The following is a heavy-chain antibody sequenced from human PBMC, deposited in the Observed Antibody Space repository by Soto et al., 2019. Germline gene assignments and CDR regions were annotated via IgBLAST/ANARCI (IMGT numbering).Heavy chain of an antibody. J-gene: IGHJ6*02. D-gene: IGHD3-10*01. CDR1: RRTLSGYY. V-gene: IGHV4-34*01. Sequence: SATIRCPFVAYRRTLSGYYSPRIHQPPMKCLKWIGEINHSGSTNYNPSLKSRVTISVDTSKNQFSLKLSSVTAADTAVYYCARSRRVWTNSGSYYGYYYYGMDVWGQGTTVT. CDR3: ARSRRVWTNSGSYYGYYYYGMDV. CDR2: INHSGST.